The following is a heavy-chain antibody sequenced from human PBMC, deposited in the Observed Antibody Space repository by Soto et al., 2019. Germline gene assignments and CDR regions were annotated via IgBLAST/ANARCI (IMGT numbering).Heavy chain of an antibody. Sequence: PGGSLRLSCAASGFTFSSYWMHWVRQAPGKGLVWVSRINSDGSSTSYADSVKGRFTISRDNAKNTLYLQMNSLRAEDTAVYYRARDGEYCSGGSCLLRYYYYGMDVWRQGTTVTV. J-gene: IGHJ6*02. CDR2: INSDGSST. D-gene: IGHD2-15*01. CDR1: GFTFSSYW. CDR3: ARDGEYCSGGSCLLRYYYYGMDV. V-gene: IGHV3-74*01.